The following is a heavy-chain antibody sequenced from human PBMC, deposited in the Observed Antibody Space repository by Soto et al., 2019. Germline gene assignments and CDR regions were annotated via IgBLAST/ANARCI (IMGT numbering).Heavy chain of an antibody. J-gene: IGHJ5*02. D-gene: IGHD3-10*01. CDR3: AIRITMVRGVINWFDP. CDR1: GGSSISGGYY. CDR2: IYHSGST. Sequence: PSETHSLTSTVSGGSSISGGYYWSWIRKHPGKGLEWIGYIYHSGSTHYNPSLKSRVTISVDTSKNQFSLKLNSVTAADTAVYYCAIRITMVRGVINWFDPWGQGTLVTVSS. V-gene: IGHV4-31*03.